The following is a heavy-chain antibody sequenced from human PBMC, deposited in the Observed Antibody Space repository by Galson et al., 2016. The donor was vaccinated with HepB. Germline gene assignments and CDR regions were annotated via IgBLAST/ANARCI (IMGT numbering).Heavy chain of an antibody. J-gene: IGHJ4*02. D-gene: IGHD6-19*01. CDR3: ARVPIGVAASYFDP. CDR2: LYHSGTT. V-gene: IGHV4-61*08. Sequence: SETLSLTCTVSGGSVSSGDHYWSWIRQPPGKAMEWIGFLYHSGTTNCNPPLESRVILSVDTSKNQFSLKLSSVTAADTAVYYRARVPIGVAASYFDPWGQGTLVIVSS. CDR1: GGSVSSGDHY.